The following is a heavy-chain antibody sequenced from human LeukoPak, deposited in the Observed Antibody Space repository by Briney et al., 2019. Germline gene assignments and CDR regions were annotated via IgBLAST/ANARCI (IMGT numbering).Heavy chain of an antibody. J-gene: IGHJ1*01. CDR2: ISYDGSNK. V-gene: IGHV3-30*04. CDR3: ARGPASLAEYFQH. CDR1: GFTFSSYA. Sequence: GRSLRLSCAASGFTFSSYAMHWVRQAPGKELEWVAVISYDGSNKYYADSVKGRFTISRDNSKNTLYLQMNSLRAEDTAVYYCARGPASLAEYFQHWAQGTLVTVSS.